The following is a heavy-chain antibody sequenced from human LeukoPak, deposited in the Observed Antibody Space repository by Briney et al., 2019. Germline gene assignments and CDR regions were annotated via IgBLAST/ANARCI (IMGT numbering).Heavy chain of an antibody. V-gene: IGHV4-59*06. Sequence: PGGSLRLSCAASGITVSRNYMSWVRQAPGKGLEWIGYIYYSGSTYYNPSLKSRVTISVDTSKNQFSLELSSVTAADTAVYYCARVAAATTNPRFDYWGQGTLVTVSS. J-gene: IGHJ4*02. CDR1: GITVSRNY. D-gene: IGHD5-24*01. CDR2: IYYSGST. CDR3: ARVAAATTNPRFDY.